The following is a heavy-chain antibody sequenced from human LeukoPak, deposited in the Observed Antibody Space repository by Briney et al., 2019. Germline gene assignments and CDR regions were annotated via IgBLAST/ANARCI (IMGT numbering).Heavy chain of an antibody. Sequence: GGSLRLSCAASGFTFSSYSMNWVRQAPGKGLEWVSYISSNGSPIYYADSVKGRFTISRDNAKNSLYLQMNSLRPEDTAVYYCARDPRLIVVVPAAALDYWGQGTLVTVSS. CDR1: GFTFSSYS. D-gene: IGHD2-2*01. V-gene: IGHV3-48*04. J-gene: IGHJ4*02. CDR2: ISSNGSPI. CDR3: ARDPRLIVVVPAAALDY.